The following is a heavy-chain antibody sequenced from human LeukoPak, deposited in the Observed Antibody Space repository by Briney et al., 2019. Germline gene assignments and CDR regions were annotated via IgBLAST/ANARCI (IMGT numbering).Heavy chain of an antibody. D-gene: IGHD6-6*01. Sequence: PSETLCLTCTVSGGSISSYYWSWIRQPAGKGLEGIGRIYTSGSTNYNPSLKSRVTMSVDTSKNQFSLKLSPVTAADTAVYYCARDSGPLSIAARDYFDYWGQGTLVTVSS. V-gene: IGHV4-4*07. CDR3: ARDSGPLSIAARDYFDY. J-gene: IGHJ4*02. CDR1: GGSISSYY. CDR2: IYTSGST.